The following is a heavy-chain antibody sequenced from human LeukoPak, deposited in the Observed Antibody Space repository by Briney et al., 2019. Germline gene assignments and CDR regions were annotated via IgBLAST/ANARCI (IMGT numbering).Heavy chain of an antibody. CDR3: ARGVVTTVYYYYYMDV. CDR1: GFTVSSNY. Sequence: GGSLRLSCAASGFTVSSNYMSWVRQAPGKGLEWVSVIYSGGSTYYADSVKGRFTISRDNSKNTLYLQMNSLRAEDTAVYYCARGVVTTVYYYYYMDVWGKGTTVTVSS. V-gene: IGHV3-53*01. D-gene: IGHD4-17*01. CDR2: IYSGGST. J-gene: IGHJ6*03.